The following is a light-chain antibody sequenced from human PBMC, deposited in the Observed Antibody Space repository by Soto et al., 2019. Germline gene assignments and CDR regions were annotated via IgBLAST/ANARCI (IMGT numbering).Light chain of an antibody. J-gene: IGLJ3*02. V-gene: IGLV1-51*01. CDR3: GTWDSTLNVWV. Sequence: QSVLTQPPSVSAAPGQTVAISCSGSSSNVGHGSVSWYQSHPGKAPKLLIYDNYMRPSGIPDRFSGSKSGTSATLGITGLQTGDEADYYCGTWDSTLNVWVFGGGTKLTVL. CDR1: SSNVGHGS. CDR2: DNY.